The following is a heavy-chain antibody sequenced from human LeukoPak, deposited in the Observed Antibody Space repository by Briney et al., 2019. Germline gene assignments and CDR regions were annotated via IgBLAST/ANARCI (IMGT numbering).Heavy chain of an antibody. J-gene: IGHJ4*02. CDR2: IYHSEST. Sequence: SETLSLTCTVSGGSISSSYCSWIRQPPGKGLEWIGYIYHSESTNYNPSLKSRVTISVDTSKNQFSLKLSSVTAADTAVYYCARQAGGPSGPFDYWGQGTLVTVSS. CDR3: ARQAGGPSGPFDY. CDR1: GGSISSSY. V-gene: IGHV4-59*08. D-gene: IGHD4-23*01.